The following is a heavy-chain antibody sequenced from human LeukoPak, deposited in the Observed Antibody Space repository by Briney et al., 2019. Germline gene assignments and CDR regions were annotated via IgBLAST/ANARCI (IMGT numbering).Heavy chain of an antibody. CDR3: ARVSFDFWSGYYPYYFDY. Sequence: SETLSLTCTVSGDSISSSNYYWGWIRQPPGKGLEWIGNIYYSGSTYYNPSLKSRVTISVDTSKNQFSLKLSSVTAADTAVYYCARVSFDFWSGYYPYYFDYWGQGTLVTVSS. D-gene: IGHD3-3*01. CDR2: IYYSGST. V-gene: IGHV4-39*07. CDR1: GDSISSSNYY. J-gene: IGHJ4*02.